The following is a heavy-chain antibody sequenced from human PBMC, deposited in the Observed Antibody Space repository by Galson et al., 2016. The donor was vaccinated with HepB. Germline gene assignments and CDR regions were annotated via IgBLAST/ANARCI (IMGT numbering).Heavy chain of an antibody. CDR1: GYNFTNYW. V-gene: IGHV5-51*01. D-gene: IGHD4-23*01. Sequence: QSGAEVKKPGESLKISCKGSGYNFTNYWIGWVRQMPGKGLEWMGIIYPGDSDTRYSPSFQGQVTISVGKSINTAYLQWSSLKASDTAMYYCARGGNSDYYYYFFGMDVWGRGTTVTVSS. J-gene: IGHJ6*02. CDR2: IYPGDSDT. CDR3: ARGGNSDYYYYFFGMDV.